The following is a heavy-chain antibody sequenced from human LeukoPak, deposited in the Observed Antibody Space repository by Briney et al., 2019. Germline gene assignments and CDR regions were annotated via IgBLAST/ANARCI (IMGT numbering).Heavy chain of an antibody. V-gene: IGHV5-51*01. Sequence: GESLQISCKGSGYSFTSYWIGWVRQMPGKGLEWMGIIYPGDSDTRYSPSFQGQVTISADKSISTAYLQWSSLKASDTAMYYCARLGYDSSGYTYYFDYWGQGTLVTVSS. CDR1: GYSFTSYW. D-gene: IGHD3-22*01. J-gene: IGHJ4*02. CDR2: IYPGDSDT. CDR3: ARLGYDSSGYTYYFDY.